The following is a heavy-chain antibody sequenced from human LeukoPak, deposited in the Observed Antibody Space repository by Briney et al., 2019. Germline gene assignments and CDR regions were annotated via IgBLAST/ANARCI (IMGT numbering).Heavy chain of an antibody. CDR2: IYSGGRT. CDR3: ARELGEFLDY. Sequence: GGSLRLSCAASGFTVSNSYMSCVRQAPGKGLEWVSVIYSGGRTDYADSVKGRFTVSRDISRNTVYLQVNSLRAEDTAVYYCARELGEFLDYWGQGTLVTVSS. D-gene: IGHD3-10*01. J-gene: IGHJ4*02. V-gene: IGHV3-53*01. CDR1: GFTVSNSY.